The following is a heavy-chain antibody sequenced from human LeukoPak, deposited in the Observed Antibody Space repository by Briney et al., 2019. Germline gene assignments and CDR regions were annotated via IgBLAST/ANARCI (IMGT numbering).Heavy chain of an antibody. Sequence: ASVKVSCKASGYTFTGYYMRWVRQAPGQGLEWMGWINPNSGGTNYAQKFQGRVTMTRDTSISTAYMELSRLRSDDTAVYYCLAVCATSGFDYWGQGTLVTVSS. J-gene: IGHJ4*02. V-gene: IGHV1-2*02. CDR2: INPNSGGT. CDR1: GYTFTGYY. D-gene: IGHD1-26*01. CDR3: LAVCATSGFDY.